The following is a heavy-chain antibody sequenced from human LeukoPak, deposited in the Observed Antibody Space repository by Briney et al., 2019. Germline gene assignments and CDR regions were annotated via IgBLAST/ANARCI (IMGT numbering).Heavy chain of an antibody. V-gene: IGHV3-53*01. Sequence: GGSLRLSCAASGFTVSSNYMSWVRQAPGKGLEWVSVIYSGGSTYYADSVKGRFTISRDNSKSTLYIQMNSLRAEDTAVYYCARGGPTARLITFGGVTDYWGQGTLVTVSS. J-gene: IGHJ4*02. D-gene: IGHD3-16*01. CDR2: IYSGGST. CDR1: GFTVSSNY. CDR3: ARGGPTARLITFGGVTDY.